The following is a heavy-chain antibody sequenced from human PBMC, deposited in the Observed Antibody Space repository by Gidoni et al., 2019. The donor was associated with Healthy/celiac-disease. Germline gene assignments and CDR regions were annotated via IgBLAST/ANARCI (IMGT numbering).Heavy chain of an antibody. J-gene: IGHJ6*02. Sequence: EVQLVESGGGLVQPGGSLRLSCAASGFPFSSYSMNWVRQAPGKGLEWVSYISSSSSTIYYADSVKGRFTISRDNAKNSLYLQMNSLRAEDTAVYYCARAFAQNYYYYYGMDVWGQGTTVTVSS. CDR2: ISSSSSTI. CDR1: GFPFSSYS. V-gene: IGHV3-48*01. CDR3: ARAFAQNYYYYYGMDV.